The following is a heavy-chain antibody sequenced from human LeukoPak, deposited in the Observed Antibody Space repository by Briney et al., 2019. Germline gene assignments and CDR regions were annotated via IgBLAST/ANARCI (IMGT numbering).Heavy chain of an antibody. CDR1: GGSISSYY. CDR2: IYYSGTT. Sequence: SETLSLTCTVSGGSISSYYWSWIRQPPGKGLEWIGYIYYSGTTNYNPSLKSRVTISVDTSKNQFSLKLSSVTAADTAVYYCAGGVYIAAAQYGYWGQGTLVTVSS. J-gene: IGHJ4*02. D-gene: IGHD6-13*01. V-gene: IGHV4-59*01. CDR3: AGGVYIAAAQYGY.